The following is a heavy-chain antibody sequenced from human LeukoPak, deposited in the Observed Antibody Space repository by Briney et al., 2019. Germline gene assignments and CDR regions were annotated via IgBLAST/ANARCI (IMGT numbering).Heavy chain of an antibody. D-gene: IGHD6-19*01. V-gene: IGHV1-69*05. J-gene: IGHJ6*03. CDR3: ARGNPGYSSGWYIGSSYYYMDV. Sequence: GASVKVSCKASGGTFSSYAISWVRQAPGQGLEWMGRIIPIFGTANYAQKFQGRVTITTDESTSTAYMELSSLRSEDTAVYYCARGNPGYSSGWYIGSSYYYMDVWGKGTTVTVSS. CDR1: GGTFSSYA. CDR2: IIPIFGTA.